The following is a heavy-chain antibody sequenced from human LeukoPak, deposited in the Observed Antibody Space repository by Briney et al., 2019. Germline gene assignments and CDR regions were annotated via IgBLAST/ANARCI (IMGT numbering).Heavy chain of an antibody. CDR1: GFTFSSYA. D-gene: IGHD5-12*01. V-gene: IGHV3-30*04. J-gene: IGHJ4*02. CDR3: ARESSVAPFDY. CDR2: ISYDGSNK. Sequence: GRSLRLPCAASGFTFSSYAMHWVRQPPGKGLEWVAVISYDGSNKYYADSVKGRFTISRDNSKNTLYLQMNSLRAEDTAVYYCARESSVAPFDYWGQGTLVTVSS.